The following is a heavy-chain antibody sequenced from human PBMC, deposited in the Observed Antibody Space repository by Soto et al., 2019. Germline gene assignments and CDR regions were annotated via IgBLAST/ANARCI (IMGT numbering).Heavy chain of an antibody. CDR3: ARSRSPSSWYSGCDY. V-gene: IGHV4-59*08. D-gene: IGHD6-13*01. Sequence: SETLSLTCTVSGGSISSYYWSWIRQPPGKGLEWIGYIYYSGSTNYNPSLKSRVTISVDTSKNQFSLKLSSVTAADTAVYYCARSRSPSSWYSGCDYWGQGTLVTVSS. CDR2: IYYSGST. CDR1: GGSISSYY. J-gene: IGHJ4*02.